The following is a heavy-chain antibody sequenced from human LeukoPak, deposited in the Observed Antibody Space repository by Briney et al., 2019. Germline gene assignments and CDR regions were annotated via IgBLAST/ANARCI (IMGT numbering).Heavy chain of an antibody. V-gene: IGHV4-31*03. D-gene: IGHD5-18*01. CDR1: GGSIRSGGYY. CDR2: IYYSGST. J-gene: IGHJ6*04. CDR3: ARSYSYGYYYYYGMDV. Sequence: SQTLSLTCTVSGGSIRSGGYYWGWIRQPPGKGLEWIGYIYYSGSTYYNPSLKSRVTISVDTSKNQFSLKLSSVTAADTAVYYCARSYSYGYYYYYGMDVWGKGTTVTVSS.